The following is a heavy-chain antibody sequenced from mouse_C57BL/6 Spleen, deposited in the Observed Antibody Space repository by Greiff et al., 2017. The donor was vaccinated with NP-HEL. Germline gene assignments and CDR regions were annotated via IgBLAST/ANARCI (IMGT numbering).Heavy chain of an antibody. Sequence: EVQRVESGGDLVKPGGSLKLSCAASGFTFSSYGMSWVRQTPDKRLEWVATISSGGSYTYYPDSVKGRFTISRDNAKNTLYLQMSSLKSEDTAMYYCARIGNYFFAYWGQGTLVTVSA. D-gene: IGHD2-1*01. CDR3: ARIGNYFFAY. CDR2: ISSGGSYT. V-gene: IGHV5-6*01. CDR1: GFTFSSYG. J-gene: IGHJ3*01.